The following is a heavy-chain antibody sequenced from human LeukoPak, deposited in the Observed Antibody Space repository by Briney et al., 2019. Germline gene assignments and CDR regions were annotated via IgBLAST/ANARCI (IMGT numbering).Heavy chain of an antibody. D-gene: IGHD5-18*01. Sequence: GGSLRLSCAASGFTFSSYAMHWVRQAPGKGLEWVAVISYDGSNKYYADSVKGRFTISRDNSKNTLYLQMNSLRAEDTAVYYCARGVIQLSTDAFDIWGQGTMVTVSS. CDR2: ISYDGSNK. J-gene: IGHJ3*02. CDR3: ARGVIQLSTDAFDI. CDR1: GFTFSSYA. V-gene: IGHV3-30*04.